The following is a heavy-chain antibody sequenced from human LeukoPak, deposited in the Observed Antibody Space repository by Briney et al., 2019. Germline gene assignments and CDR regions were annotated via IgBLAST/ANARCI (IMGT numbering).Heavy chain of an antibody. CDR3: TRTGLGYSLGNGLDA. V-gene: IGHV3-73*01. D-gene: IGHD5-18*01. Sequence: PGGSLRLSCAASGFTFSGSALHWVRQASGKGLEWVGRIRSTANGYATAYAASVKGRFTISRDTSKNTVFLQMHTLRAEDTALYYCTRTGLGYSLGNGLDAWGQGTLVTVSS. CDR2: IRSTANGYAT. CDR1: GFTFSGSA. J-gene: IGHJ5*02.